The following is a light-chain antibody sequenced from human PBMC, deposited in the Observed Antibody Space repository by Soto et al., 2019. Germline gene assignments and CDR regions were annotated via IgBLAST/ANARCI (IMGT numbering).Light chain of an antibody. J-gene: IGLJ3*02. Sequence: QSVLTQPPSASGTPGQRVTISCSGSSSNIGSNYVYWYQQLPGTAPKLLIYRNNQRPSGVPDRFSGSKSGTSASPAISGLRSEDEADYYCAAWDDSLSGAVFGGGTEPTVL. V-gene: IGLV1-47*01. CDR1: SSNIGSNY. CDR3: AAWDDSLSGAV. CDR2: RNN.